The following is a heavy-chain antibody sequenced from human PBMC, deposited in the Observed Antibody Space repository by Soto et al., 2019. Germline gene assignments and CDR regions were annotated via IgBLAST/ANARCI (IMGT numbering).Heavy chain of an antibody. CDR2: INPATGNT. D-gene: IGHD1-20*01. J-gene: IGHJ5*02. Sequence: QVQLVQSGAEVKKPGASVKVSCKASGYTFATYAIHWVRQAPGEGLEWMGWINPATGNTEYSEKFQDRVTLTRSTSATTAYMELRGLRFAETAVYSCARRYKSAGCRETWGQGTLVTVSS. CDR3: ARRYKSAGCRET. CDR1: GYTFATYA. V-gene: IGHV1-3*01.